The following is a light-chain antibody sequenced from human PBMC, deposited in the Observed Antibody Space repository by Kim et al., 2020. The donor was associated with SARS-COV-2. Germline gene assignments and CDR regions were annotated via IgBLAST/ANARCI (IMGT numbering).Light chain of an antibody. Sequence: GQSITISCTGTSSDVGAYNYVSWYQQHPGRAPKLMIYDVTKRPSGVSNRFSGSKSVNTASLTISGLQAEDEANYYCSSYTSGSTLVFGGGTQLTVL. CDR2: DVT. CDR1: SSDVGAYNY. V-gene: IGLV2-14*03. CDR3: SSYTSGSTLV. J-gene: IGLJ2*01.